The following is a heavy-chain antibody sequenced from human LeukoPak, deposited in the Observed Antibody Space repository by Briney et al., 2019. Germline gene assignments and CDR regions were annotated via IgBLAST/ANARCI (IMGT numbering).Heavy chain of an antibody. CDR2: IYTSGST. Sequence: PSETLSLTCTVSGGSISRYYWSWIRQPAGKGLEWIVRIYTSGSTNYNPSLKSRVTMSVDTSKNHLSLKLSSVTAADTAVYYCARDIAVAGTGTFDIWGQGILVTVSS. D-gene: IGHD6-19*01. CDR1: GGSISRYY. CDR3: ARDIAVAGTGTFDI. J-gene: IGHJ3*02. V-gene: IGHV4-4*07.